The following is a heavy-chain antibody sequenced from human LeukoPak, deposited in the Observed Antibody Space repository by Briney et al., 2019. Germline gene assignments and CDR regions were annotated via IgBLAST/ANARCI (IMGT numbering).Heavy chain of an antibody. V-gene: IGHV4-4*09. CDR1: GGSISSYY. D-gene: IGHD3-3*01. J-gene: IGHJ6*03. CDR3: ARLHDFWSGTYYYMDV. Sequence: SETLSLTCTVSGGSISSYYWSWIRQPPGKGLEWIGYTYTSGSTNYNPSLKSRVTISVDTSKNQFSLKLSSVTAADTAVYYCARLHDFWSGTYYYMDVWGKGTTVTLSS. CDR2: TYTSGST.